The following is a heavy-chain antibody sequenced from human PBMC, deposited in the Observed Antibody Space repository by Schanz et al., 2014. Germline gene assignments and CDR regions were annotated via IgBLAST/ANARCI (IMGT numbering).Heavy chain of an antibody. D-gene: IGHD1-1*01. CDR1: GFTFSTFA. J-gene: IGHJ5*02. CDR2: ISGSGGST. V-gene: IGHV3-23*04. Sequence: EVQLVESGGDLVQPGGSLRLSCSASGFTFSTFAMHWVRQAPGKGLEWVSAISGSGGSTYYADSVKGRFTISRDNAKNSLFLQMNSLRPEDTAVYYCARGRVLESWGQGTLVTVSS. CDR3: ARGRVLES.